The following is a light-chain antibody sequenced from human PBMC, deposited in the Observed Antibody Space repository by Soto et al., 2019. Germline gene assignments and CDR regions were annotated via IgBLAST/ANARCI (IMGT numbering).Light chain of an antibody. J-gene: IGLJ1*01. Sequence: QSALTQPASVSGSPGQSIAISCTGVRTDVDGYHYVSWYQQHPGQDPQLIIYGVDNRPSRVSHRFSGSKSGDTAALSISGRKAEDEADSYCTSYTGSTPLQVFGTGTKLTVL. CDR2: GVD. CDR3: TSYTGSTPLQV. V-gene: IGLV2-14*03. CDR1: RTDVDGYHY.